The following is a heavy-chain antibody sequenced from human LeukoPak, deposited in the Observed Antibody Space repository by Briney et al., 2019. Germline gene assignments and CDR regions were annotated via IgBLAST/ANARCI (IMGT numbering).Heavy chain of an antibody. D-gene: IGHD3-10*01. CDR1: GFTVRSIH. J-gene: IGHJ4*02. CDR2: IYNGDNT. Sequence: GGSLRLSCAVSGFTVRSIHMAWVRQAPGKGLEWVSVIYNGDNTYYTDSVKGRFTISRDNSKNTLYLQMSSLRAEDTAVYYCVKTNQYYYGSGSYWDYWGQGSLVTVSS. V-gene: IGHV3-66*01. CDR3: VKTNQYYYGSGSYWDY.